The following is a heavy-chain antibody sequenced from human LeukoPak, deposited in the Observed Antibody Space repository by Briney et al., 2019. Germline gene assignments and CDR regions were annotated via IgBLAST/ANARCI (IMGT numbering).Heavy chain of an antibody. V-gene: IGHV3-7*01. J-gene: IGHJ6*02. CDR2: MNQDGSAK. D-gene: IGHD3-16*01. CDR1: GFTFSDSW. Sequence: GSLRLSCAASGFTFSDSWLGWVRQAPGRGLEWVANMNQDGSAKDYVDSVKGRFTISRDNARNSLYLQMSSLRAEDTAVYYCATYTHWVAGDVWGQGTTATVSS. CDR3: ATYTHWVAGDV.